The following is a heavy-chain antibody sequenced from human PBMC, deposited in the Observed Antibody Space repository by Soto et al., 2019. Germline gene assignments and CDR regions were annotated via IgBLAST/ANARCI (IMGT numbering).Heavy chain of an antibody. V-gene: IGHV4-59*01. Sequence: SETVSHTCTVSCGSISSYYWSCIRQPPWEGLEWIVYIYYSGSTNYTPSLKSRVTISVDTPKTQFSLKLSSVTAADSAVDYCARRHWGSNFDYSGQGTVVTFSS. CDR3: ARRHWGSNFDY. D-gene: IGHD3-16*01. J-gene: IGHJ4*01. CDR1: CGSISSYY. CDR2: IYYSGST.